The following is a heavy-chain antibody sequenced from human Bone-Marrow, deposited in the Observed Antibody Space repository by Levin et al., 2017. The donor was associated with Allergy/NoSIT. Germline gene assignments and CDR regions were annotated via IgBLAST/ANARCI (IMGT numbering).Heavy chain of an antibody. Sequence: PGGSLRLSCAASGFTFDDFAMHWVRQAPGKGLEWVSGISWNSGSIGYADSVKGRFTISRDNAKNSLYLQMNSLRAEDTALYYCAKGGGVNWNYVNCAFEMWGQGTMLTVSS. J-gene: IGHJ3*02. D-gene: IGHD1-7*01. CDR1: GFTFDDFA. CDR2: ISWNSGSI. V-gene: IGHV3-9*01. CDR3: AKGGGVNWNYVNCAFEM.